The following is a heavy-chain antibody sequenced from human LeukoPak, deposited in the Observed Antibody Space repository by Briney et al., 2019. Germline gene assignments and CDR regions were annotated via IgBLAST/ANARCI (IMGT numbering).Heavy chain of an antibody. CDR1: GYTFTGYY. D-gene: IGHD6-19*01. CDR3: ARGTPVGSGYSSGWYGRGPRDYYYGMDV. J-gene: IGHJ6*02. V-gene: IGHV1-2*02. CDR2: INPNSGGT. Sequence: ASVKVSCKASGYTFTGYYRHWVRQAPGQGPEWMGWINPNSGGTNYAQKFQGRVTMTRDTSISTAYMELSRLRSDDTAVYYCARGTPVGSGYSSGWYGRGPRDYYYGMDVWGQGTTVTVSS.